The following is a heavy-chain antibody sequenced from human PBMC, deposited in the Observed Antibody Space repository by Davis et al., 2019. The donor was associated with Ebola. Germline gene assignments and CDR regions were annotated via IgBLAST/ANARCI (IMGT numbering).Heavy chain of an antibody. J-gene: IGHJ6*02. CDR1: GFTFDDYA. V-gene: IGHV3-9*01. D-gene: IGHD3-22*01. CDR2: ISWNSGSI. Sequence: SLKISCAASGFTFDDYAMHWVRQAPGKGLEWVSGISWNSGSIGYADSVKGRFTISRDNSKNTLYLQMNSLRREDTAVYYCAKDWRYDSRLRKSYYYGMDVWGQGTTVTVSS. CDR3: AKDWRYDSRLRKSYYYGMDV.